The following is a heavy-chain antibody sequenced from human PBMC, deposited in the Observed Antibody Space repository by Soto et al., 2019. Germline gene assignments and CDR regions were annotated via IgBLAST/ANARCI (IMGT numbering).Heavy chain of an antibody. CDR2: IIPIFGTA. V-gene: IGHV1-69*13. J-gene: IGHJ6*02. Sequence: SVKVSCKASGGTFSSYAISWVRQAPGQGLEWMGGIIPIFGTANYAQKFQGRVTITEDESTSTAYMELSSLRSEDKDVYYCPKDCSSTSCYSKYGMHVWG. CDR1: GGTFSSYA. D-gene: IGHD2-2*01. CDR3: PKDCSSTSCYSKYGMHV.